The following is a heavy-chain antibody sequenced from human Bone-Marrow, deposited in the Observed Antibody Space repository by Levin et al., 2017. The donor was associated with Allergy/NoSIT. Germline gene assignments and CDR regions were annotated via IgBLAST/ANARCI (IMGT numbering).Heavy chain of an antibody. Sequence: PGGSLRLSCAASGFTFDDYAMHWVRQAPGKGLEWVSGISWNSGSIGYADSVKGRFTISRDNAKNSLYLQMNSLRAEDTALYYCAKDASIAALYYYGMDVWGQGTTVTVSS. CDR3: AKDASIAALYYYGMDV. CDR1: GFTFDDYA. CDR2: ISWNSGSI. J-gene: IGHJ6*02. V-gene: IGHV3-9*01. D-gene: IGHD6-6*01.